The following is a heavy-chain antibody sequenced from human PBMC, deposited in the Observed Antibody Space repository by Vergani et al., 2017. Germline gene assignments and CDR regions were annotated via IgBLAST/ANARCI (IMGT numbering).Heavy chain of an antibody. J-gene: IGHJ4*02. Sequence: EVQLVESGGGLVKPGGSLRLSCAASGFTFDHYGMNWVRQAPGKGLEWVSAISGSGGSTYYADSVKGRFTISRDNSKNTLYLQMNSLRAEDTAVYYCAKYGFGELLENPNTRWGQGTLVTVSS. CDR1: GFTFDHYG. CDR3: AKYGFGELLENPNTR. D-gene: IGHD3-10*01. CDR2: ISGSGGST. V-gene: IGHV3-23*04.